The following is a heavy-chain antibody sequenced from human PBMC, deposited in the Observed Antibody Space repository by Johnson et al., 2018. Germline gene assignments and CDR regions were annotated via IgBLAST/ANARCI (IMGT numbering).Heavy chain of an antibody. V-gene: IGHV1-46*01. J-gene: IGHJ3*02. CDR1: GYTFTSYY. CDR3: AREPLGDYYDSSGPFFDI. CDR2: INPSGGST. D-gene: IGHD3-22*01. Sequence: QVQLVQSGAEVKKPGASVKVSCKASGYTFTSYYMHWVRQAPGQGLEWMGIINPSGGSTSYPQKFQGRVTMTRDTSTSTVYMERSSLRAEDTAVYYCAREPLGDYYDSSGPFFDIWGQGTMVTVSS.